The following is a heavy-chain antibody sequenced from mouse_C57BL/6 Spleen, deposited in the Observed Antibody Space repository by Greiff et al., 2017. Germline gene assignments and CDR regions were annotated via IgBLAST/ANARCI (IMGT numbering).Heavy chain of an antibody. J-gene: IGHJ1*03. CDR3: ARGDYESEYFDV. V-gene: IGHV1-82*01. D-gene: IGHD2-4*01. CDR2: IYPGDGDT. CDR1: GYAFSSSW. Sequence: QVQLQQSGPELVKPGASVKLSCKASGYAFSSSWMNWVKRRPGKGLEWIGRIYPGDGDTNYNGKFKGKATLTADKSSSTAYMQLSSLTSEDSAVYVCARGDYESEYFDVWGTGTTVTVSS.